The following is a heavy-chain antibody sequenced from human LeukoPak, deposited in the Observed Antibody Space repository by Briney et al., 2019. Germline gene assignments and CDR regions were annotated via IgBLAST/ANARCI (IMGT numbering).Heavy chain of an antibody. Sequence: SVKVSCKASGGTFSSYAISWVRQAPGQGLEWMGGIIPIFGTANYAQKFQGRVTITADESTSTAYMELSSLRSEDTAVYYCARDGQASTMVRGVIGYYFDYWGQGTLVTVSS. CDR1: GGTFSSYA. V-gene: IGHV1-69*13. J-gene: IGHJ4*02. CDR2: IIPIFGTA. CDR3: ARDGQASTMVRGVIGYYFDY. D-gene: IGHD3-10*01.